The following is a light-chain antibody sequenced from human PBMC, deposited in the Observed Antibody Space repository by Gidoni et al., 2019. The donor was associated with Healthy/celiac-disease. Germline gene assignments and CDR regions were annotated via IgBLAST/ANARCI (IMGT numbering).Light chain of an antibody. CDR2: CAS. J-gene: IGKJ1*01. CDR1: QSVSSN. V-gene: IGKV3-15*01. CDR3: QQYNNWPSGT. Sequence: EIVMTQSPATLSVSPGGRATLSCRASQSVSSNLAWYQQKPGQAPRLLIYCASTSSTSIPARFSGCGSWTEFTLTISSLQSEDFSVSYCQQYNNWPSGTFGQGTKVEIK.